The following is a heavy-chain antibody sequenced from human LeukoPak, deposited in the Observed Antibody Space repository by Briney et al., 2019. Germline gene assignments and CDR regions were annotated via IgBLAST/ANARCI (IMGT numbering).Heavy chain of an antibody. D-gene: IGHD2-15*01. CDR1: GGSIGSYS. J-gene: IGHJ4*02. CDR3: ARFVVVVAARYFDY. V-gene: IGHV4-59*08. CDR2: VYYSGST. Sequence: PSETLSLTCTVSGGSIGSYSWNWIRQSPGTGLEWIGYVYYSGSTMYNPSLRSRVTISVDTSKNQFSLKLSSVTAADTAVYYCARFVVVVAARYFDYWGQGTLVTVSS.